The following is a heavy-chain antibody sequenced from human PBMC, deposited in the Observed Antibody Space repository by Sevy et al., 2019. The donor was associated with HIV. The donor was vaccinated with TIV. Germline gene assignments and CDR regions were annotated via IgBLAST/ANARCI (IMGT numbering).Heavy chain of an antibody. V-gene: IGHV4-61*01. CDR3: ARVRKAARLIDY. Sequence: SETLSLTCTVSGGSVSSGSYYWSWIRQPPGKGLEWIGYIYYSGSTNYNPSLKRRVTISVDTSKNQFSLKLSSVTAADTAVYYCARVRKAARLIDYWGQGTLVTVSS. CDR1: GGSVSSGSYY. CDR2: IYYSGST. D-gene: IGHD6-6*01. J-gene: IGHJ4*02.